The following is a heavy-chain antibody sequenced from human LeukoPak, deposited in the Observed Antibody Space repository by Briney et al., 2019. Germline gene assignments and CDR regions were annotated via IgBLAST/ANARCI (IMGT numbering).Heavy chain of an antibody. J-gene: IGHJ4*02. CDR1: GFTFSSSA. Sequence: SGGSLRLSCAVSGFTFSSSAMNWVRQAPGKGLEWVSYISRSSSVISYVDSVKGRFTISRDNAKNSLYLQMNNLRDEDTAVYYCARGDDYFDNWGQGTLVTVSS. CDR2: ISRSSSVI. CDR3: ARGDDYFDN. D-gene: IGHD3-16*01. V-gene: IGHV3-48*02.